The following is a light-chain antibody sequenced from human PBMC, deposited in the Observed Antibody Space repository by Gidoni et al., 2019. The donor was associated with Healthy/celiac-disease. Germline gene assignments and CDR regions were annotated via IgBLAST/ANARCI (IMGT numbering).Light chain of an antibody. CDR1: QTVSSN. CDR2: GAS. CDR3: QQYNNWPLA. V-gene: IGKV3-15*01. J-gene: IGKJ4*01. Sequence: EIVITQSPATLSVSPGDSAPLLCSACQTVSSNLAWYQQKPGQAPRLLIYGASTRATGIPARFSGSGSGTEFTLTISSLQSEDFAVYYCQQYNNWPLAFGGGTKVEIK.